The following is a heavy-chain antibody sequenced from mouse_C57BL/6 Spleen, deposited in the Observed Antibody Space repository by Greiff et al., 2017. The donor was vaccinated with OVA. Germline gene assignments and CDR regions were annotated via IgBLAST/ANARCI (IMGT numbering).Heavy chain of an antibody. J-gene: IGHJ1*03. CDR3: TRGDGYESYWYFDV. CDR1: GYTFTDYE. CDR2: IDPETGGT. D-gene: IGHD2-2*01. V-gene: IGHV1-15*01. Sequence: VQLQESGAELVRPGASVTLSCKASGYTFTDYEMHWVKQTPVHGLEWIGAIDPETGGTAYNQKFKGKAILTADKSSSTAYMELRSLTSEDSAVYYCTRGDGYESYWYFDVWGTGTTVTVSS.